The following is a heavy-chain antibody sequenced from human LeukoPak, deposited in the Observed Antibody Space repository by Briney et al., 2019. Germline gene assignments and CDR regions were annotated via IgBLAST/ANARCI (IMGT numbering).Heavy chain of an antibody. CDR1: GFTFSSYW. CDR2: INQGGSDK. CDR3: ARTTYGDYGD. D-gene: IGHD4-17*01. Sequence: PGGSLRLSCAASGFTFSSYWMTWVRQAPGKGLEWVASINQGGSDKYYVDSVKGRFTISRDNAKNSLFLQMNSLRAEDTAVYYCARTTYGDYGDWGQGTMVTVSS. V-gene: IGHV3-7*01. J-gene: IGHJ4*02.